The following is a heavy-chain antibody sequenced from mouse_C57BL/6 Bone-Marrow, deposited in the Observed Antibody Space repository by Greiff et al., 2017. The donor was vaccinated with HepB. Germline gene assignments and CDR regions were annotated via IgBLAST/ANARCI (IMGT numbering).Heavy chain of an antibody. CDR1: GYTFTSYG. V-gene: IGHV1-81*01. J-gene: IGHJ1*03. Sequence: VQLQQSGAELARPGASVKLSCKASGYTFTSYGISWVKQRTGQGLEWIGEIYPRSGNTYYNEKFKGKATLTADKSSSTAYMELRSLTSEDSAVYFCARRLPYYYGSSRYFDVWGTGTTVTVSS. D-gene: IGHD1-1*01. CDR3: ARRLPYYYGSSRYFDV. CDR2: IYPRSGNT.